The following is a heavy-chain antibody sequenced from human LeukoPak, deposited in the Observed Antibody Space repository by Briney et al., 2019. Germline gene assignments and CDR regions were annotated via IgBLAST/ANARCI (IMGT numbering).Heavy chain of an antibody. Sequence: GESLKISCKGSGYSFTSYWIGWVRQMPGKGLEWMGIIYPGDSDTRYSPSFQGQVTISADKSISTAYPQWSSLKASDTAMYYFARRVAALSQINVDWFDPWGQGTLVTVSS. CDR2: IYPGDSDT. J-gene: IGHJ5*02. CDR3: ARRVAALSQINVDWFDP. V-gene: IGHV5-51*01. D-gene: IGHD6-6*01. CDR1: GYSFTSYW.